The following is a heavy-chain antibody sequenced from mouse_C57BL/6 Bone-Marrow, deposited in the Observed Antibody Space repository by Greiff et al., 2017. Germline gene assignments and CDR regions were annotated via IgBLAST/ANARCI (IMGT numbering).Heavy chain of an antibody. CDR2: ISSGGSYT. J-gene: IGHJ2*01. CDR3: ARQGLDSYFDY. Sequence: EVQLVESGGALVRPGGSRKLSCAASGLPLSSYGMSWVRQTPDKRLEWVATISSGGSYTYYPDSVKGRFTISRDNAKNTLYLQMSSLKSEDTAMYYCARQGLDSYFDYWGQGTTLTVSS. V-gene: IGHV5-6*01. D-gene: IGHD3-2*01. CDR1: GLPLSSYG.